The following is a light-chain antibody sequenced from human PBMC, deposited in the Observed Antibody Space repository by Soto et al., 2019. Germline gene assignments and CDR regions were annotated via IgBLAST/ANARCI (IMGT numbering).Light chain of an antibody. CDR1: QYVSSF. V-gene: IGKV3-11*01. CDR2: DAS. CDR3: QQRYNWPPT. J-gene: IGKJ1*01. Sequence: ELVLTQSPATPSLSPGERATLSCRASQYVSSFLAWYQQPAGQAHRLLIYDASHRATGIPARFSSSGSGTDFTLTINSLEPEDFALYYCQQRYNWPPTFGQGTKVDI.